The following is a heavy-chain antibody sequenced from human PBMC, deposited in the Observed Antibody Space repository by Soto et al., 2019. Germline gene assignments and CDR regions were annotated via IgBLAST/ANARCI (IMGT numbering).Heavy chain of an antibody. D-gene: IGHD1-20*01. J-gene: IGHJ5*02. V-gene: IGHV3-30*04. CDR1: GITFRTYA. Sequence: QVQLVESGGGVVQPGGSLRLSCAASGITFRTYALHWVRQAPGKGLECVATISSDGRNEYYTDSVKGRFTISRDDSRNTVYLQMSSLRGEDTAVYHCARGKLAHNIPGWWFDPWGQGTQVTVSS. CDR2: ISSDGRNE. CDR3: ARGKLAHNIPGWWFDP.